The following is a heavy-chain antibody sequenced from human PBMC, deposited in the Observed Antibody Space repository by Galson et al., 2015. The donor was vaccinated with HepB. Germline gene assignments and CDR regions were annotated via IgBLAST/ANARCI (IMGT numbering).Heavy chain of an antibody. CDR3: AADPLYNWNYPAYYDGMDV. J-gene: IGHJ6*02. Sequence: SVKVSCKASGFTFTSSAMQWVRQARGQRLEWIGWIVVGSGNTNYAQKFQERVTITRDMSTSTAYMELSSLRSEDTAVYYCAADPLYNWNYPAYYDGMDVWGQGTTVTVSS. D-gene: IGHD1-7*01. V-gene: IGHV1-58*02. CDR1: GFTFTSSA. CDR2: IVVGSGNT.